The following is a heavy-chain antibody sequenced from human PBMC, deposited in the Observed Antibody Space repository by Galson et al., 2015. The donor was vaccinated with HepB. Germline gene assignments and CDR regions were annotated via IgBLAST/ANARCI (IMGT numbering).Heavy chain of an antibody. V-gene: IGHV3-48*04. J-gene: IGHJ4*02. CDR3: AREGRYFES. CDR1: GFTFSDYS. CDR2: ISSTGYTI. Sequence: SLRLSCAVSGFTFSDYSMNWVRQGPGKGLEWISYISSTGYTIYYADSVEGRFTVSRDNAKNSLYLQMNSLRAEDTAVYYCAREGRYFESWGQGTLVTVSS. D-gene: IGHD1-26*01.